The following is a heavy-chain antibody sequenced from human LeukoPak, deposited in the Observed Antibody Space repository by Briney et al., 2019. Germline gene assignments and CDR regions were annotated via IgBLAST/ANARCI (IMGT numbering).Heavy chain of an antibody. D-gene: IGHD3-10*01. J-gene: IGHJ4*02. Sequence: ASVKVSCKASGGTFSSYAISWVRQAPGQGLEWMGGIIPIFGTANYAQKFQGRVTITADESTSTAYMELSSLRSEDTAVYYCARDGGRKRTMVRGVIIIDYFDYWGQGTLVAVSS. V-gene: IGHV1-69*13. CDR3: ARDGGRKRTMVRGVIIIDYFDY. CDR2: IIPIFGTA. CDR1: GGTFSSYA.